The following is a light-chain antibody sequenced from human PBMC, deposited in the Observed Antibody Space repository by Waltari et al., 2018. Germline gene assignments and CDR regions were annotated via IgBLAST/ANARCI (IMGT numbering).Light chain of an antibody. CDR1: ESVRRF. CDR2: EAT. J-gene: IGKJ1*01. V-gene: IGKV3-20*01. Sequence: SCRASESVRRFVAWYQQKLGQAPRLLIYEATSRATGISDRFSGSGVGTDFSFIISRLEPEDYAVYYCQKYGTLPATFGQGTKVEIK. CDR3: QKYGTLPAT.